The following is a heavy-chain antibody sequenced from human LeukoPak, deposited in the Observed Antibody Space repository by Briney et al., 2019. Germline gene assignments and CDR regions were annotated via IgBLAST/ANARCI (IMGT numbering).Heavy chain of an antibody. CDR1: GGSFSGYY. CDR2: INHSGST. V-gene: IGHV4-34*01. Sequence: PSETLSLTCAVYGGSFSGYYWSWIRQPPGKGLEWIGEINHSGSTNYNPSLKSRVTISVDTSKNQFSLKLSSVTAADTAVYYCARVPTRGYSGYEVDYWGQGTLVTVSS. J-gene: IGHJ4*02. CDR3: ARVPTRGYSGYEVDY. D-gene: IGHD5-12*01.